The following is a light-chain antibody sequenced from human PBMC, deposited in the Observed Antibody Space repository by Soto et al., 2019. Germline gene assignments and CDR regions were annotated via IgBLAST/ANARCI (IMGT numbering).Light chain of an antibody. CDR2: EVV. J-gene: IGLJ1*01. CDR3: QAYDRSLSASV. V-gene: IGLV2-8*01. CDR1: KNDIGVYDF. Sequence: QSALTQPPSASGSPGQSVTISCTGTKNDIGVYDFVSWYQHHPGKAPRLIIYEVVQRPSGVPDRFSGSKSGNTASLTGSGLPAADEADYCCQAYDRSLSASVFGAGTKVTVL.